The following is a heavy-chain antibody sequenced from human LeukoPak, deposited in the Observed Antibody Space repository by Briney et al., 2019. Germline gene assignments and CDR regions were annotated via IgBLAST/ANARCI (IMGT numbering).Heavy chain of an antibody. D-gene: IGHD5-12*01. J-gene: IGHJ4*02. CDR2: LSDNGGSP. CDR1: GFTFSNYA. V-gene: IGHV3-23*01. Sequence: PGGSLRRSCAASGFTFSNYAMSWVRQAPGKGLGWVSSLSDNGGSPYYADSVKGRFTISRDNSKNTLYLHMPSLRVEDTAVYYCAREVHSGYDTAFAYWGQGTLVTVSS. CDR3: AREVHSGYDTAFAY.